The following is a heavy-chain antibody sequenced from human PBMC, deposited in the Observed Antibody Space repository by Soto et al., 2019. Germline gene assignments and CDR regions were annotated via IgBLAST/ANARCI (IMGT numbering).Heavy chain of an antibody. CDR1: GGTFSSYA. J-gene: IGHJ4*02. CDR2: IIPMFGTA. Sequence: SVKVSCKASGGTFSSYAISWVRQAPGQGLEWMGGIIPMFGTANYAQKFQGRVTITRDMSTSTAYMELSSLRSEDTAVYYCAADLDYDFWSGYYRPPNFDYWGQGTLVTVSS. V-gene: IGHV1-69*05. D-gene: IGHD3-3*01. CDR3: AADLDYDFWSGYYRPPNFDY.